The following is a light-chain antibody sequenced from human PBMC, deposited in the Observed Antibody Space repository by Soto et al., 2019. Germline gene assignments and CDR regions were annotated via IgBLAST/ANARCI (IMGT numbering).Light chain of an antibody. Sequence: EMVMTQSPVTLSVSPGERATLSCRASQSVSSNLAWYQQKPGQAPRLLIYGASTRATGIPARFSGSGSGTEFTLTISSLQSEDFAVYYCQQYNNWPPYTFGQGTKREIK. CDR1: QSVSSN. CDR2: GAS. J-gene: IGKJ2*01. CDR3: QQYNNWPPYT. V-gene: IGKV3-15*01.